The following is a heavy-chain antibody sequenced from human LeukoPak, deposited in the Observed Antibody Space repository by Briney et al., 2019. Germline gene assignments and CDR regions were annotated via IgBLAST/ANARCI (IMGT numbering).Heavy chain of an antibody. CDR3: AREGIVVVPAADYFDY. Sequence: PGGSLRLSCAASGFTFSSYGMHWVRQAPGKGLEWVAFIRYDGSNKYYADSVKGRFTISRDNSKNTLYLQMNSLRAEDTAVYYCAREGIVVVPAADYFDYWGQGTLVTVSS. CDR1: GFTFSSYG. J-gene: IGHJ4*02. CDR2: IRYDGSNK. V-gene: IGHV3-30*02. D-gene: IGHD2-2*01.